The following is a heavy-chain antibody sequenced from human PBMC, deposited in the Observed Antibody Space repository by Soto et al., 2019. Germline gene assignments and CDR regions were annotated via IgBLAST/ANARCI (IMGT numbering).Heavy chain of an antibody. D-gene: IGHD2-2*01. CDR3: ARDSSRLPMDAFDI. Sequence: SETLSLTCTFSGGSISSGDYYCSCIRQHPGKGLEWIGYIYYSGSTYYNPSLKSRVTISVDTSKNQFSLKLSSVTAADTAVYYCARDSSRLPMDAFDIWGQGTMVTVSS. CDR2: IYYSGST. CDR1: GGSISSGDYY. V-gene: IGHV4-30-4*01. J-gene: IGHJ3*02.